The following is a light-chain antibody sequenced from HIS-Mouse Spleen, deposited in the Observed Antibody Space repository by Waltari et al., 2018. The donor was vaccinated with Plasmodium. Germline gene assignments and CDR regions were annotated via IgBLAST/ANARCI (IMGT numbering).Light chain of an antibody. J-gene: IGKJ1*01. CDR1: QSVSSSY. Sequence: EIVLTQSPGTLSLSPGERATLSCRASQSVSSSYLAWYQQKPGQAPRLLSDGASSRATGIPDRFSGSGSGTDFTLTISRLEPEDFAVYYCQQYGRSPRTFGQGTKVEIK. V-gene: IGKV3-20*01. CDR2: GAS. CDR3: QQYGRSPRT.